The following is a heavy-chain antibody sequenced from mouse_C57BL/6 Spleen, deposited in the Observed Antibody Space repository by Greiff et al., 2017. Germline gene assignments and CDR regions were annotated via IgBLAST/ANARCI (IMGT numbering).Heavy chain of an antibody. V-gene: IGHV1-82*01. Sequence: QVQLKESGPELVKPGASVKISCKASGYAFSSSWMNWVKPRPGKGLAWIGRIYPGDGDTNYNGKFKGKATLTADKSSSTAYMQLSSLTSEDSAVYFCARRYDGYFYWYFDVWGTGTTVTVSS. D-gene: IGHD2-3*01. J-gene: IGHJ1*03. CDR2: IYPGDGDT. CDR3: ARRYDGYFYWYFDV. CDR1: GYAFSSSW.